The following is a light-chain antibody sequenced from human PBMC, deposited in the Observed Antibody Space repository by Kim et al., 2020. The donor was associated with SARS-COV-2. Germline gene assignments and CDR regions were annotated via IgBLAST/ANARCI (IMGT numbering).Light chain of an antibody. Sequence: GQKVTNSCPGSNSNIGNIDASSYQQLPGTAPKLLTYDNTKRPSGIPDRFAGSKSGTSATLLITGLQTGDEADYYCGTWDSSLYAWVFGGGTKLTVL. J-gene: IGLJ2*01. CDR2: DNT. CDR3: GTWDSSLYAWV. CDR1: NSNIGNID. V-gene: IGLV1-51*01.